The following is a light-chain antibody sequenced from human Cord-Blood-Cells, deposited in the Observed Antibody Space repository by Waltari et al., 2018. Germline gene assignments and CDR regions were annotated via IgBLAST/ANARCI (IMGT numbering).Light chain of an antibody. J-gene: IGLJ2*01. CDR3: SSYTSSSTLGV. V-gene: IGLV2-14*01. CDR2: DVS. Sequence: QSALTQPASVSGSPGQSITISSTRTSSDVGGYNYVSWYQQHPGKAPKLMIYDVSNRPSGVSNRFSGSKSGNMASLTISGLQAEDEADYYCSSYTSSSTLGVFGGGTRLTVL. CDR1: SSDVGGYNY.